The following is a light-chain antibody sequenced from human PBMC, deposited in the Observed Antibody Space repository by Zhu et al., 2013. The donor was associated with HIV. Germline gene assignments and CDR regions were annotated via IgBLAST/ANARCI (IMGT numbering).Light chain of an antibody. V-gene: IGKV2-30*01. CDR3: MQGTHWPLT. J-gene: IGKJ4*01. Sequence: DVVMTQSPRSLSATLGQAASISCKSSQSLVSSDGDTYLNWFQQRPGQSPRRLIYKVSERDYGVPDRFSGSGSGTEFTLKISGVEAEDVGIYYCMQGTHWPLTFGGGSRVEIK. CDR1: QSLVSSDGDTY. CDR2: KVS.